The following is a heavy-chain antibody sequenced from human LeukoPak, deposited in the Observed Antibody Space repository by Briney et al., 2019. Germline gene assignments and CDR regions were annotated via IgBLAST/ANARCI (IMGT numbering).Heavy chain of an antibody. CDR3: ASQPHSYSGWFDP. CDR2: IKQDGSEK. Sequence: GGSLRLSCAASGFTFSSYWMSWVRQAPGKGLEWVANIKQDGSEKYYVDSVKGRFTISRDNAKNLLYLQMNSLRAEDTAVYYCASQPHSYSGWFDPWGQGTLVTVSS. V-gene: IGHV3-7*01. D-gene: IGHD1-26*01. J-gene: IGHJ5*02. CDR1: GFTFSSYW.